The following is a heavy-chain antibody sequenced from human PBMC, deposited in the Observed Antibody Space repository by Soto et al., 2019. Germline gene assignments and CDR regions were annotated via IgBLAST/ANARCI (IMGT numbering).Heavy chain of an antibody. V-gene: IGHV3-23*01. J-gene: IGHJ3*02. Sequence: GGSLRLSRAASGFSFCPYALNLVRPAPGKGLQWVSGVGGSDTDKHYADSVRGRFTVSRDNSKNTLYLQMNSLRVDDTAVYYCAKDATAVNGVWDPFDMWGQGTEVTVSS. CDR3: AKDATAVNGVWDPFDM. CDR2: VGGSDTDK. CDR1: GFSFCPYA. D-gene: IGHD2-8*01.